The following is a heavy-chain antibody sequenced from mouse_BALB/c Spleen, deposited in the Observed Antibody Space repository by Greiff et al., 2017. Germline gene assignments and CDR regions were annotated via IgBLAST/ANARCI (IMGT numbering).Heavy chain of an antibody. J-gene: IGHJ4*01. CDR1: GFTFSSYA. CDR3: ARGGSSYAMDY. V-gene: IGHV5-6-5*01. Sequence: DVKLVESGGGLVKPGGSLKLSCAASGFTFSSYAMSWVRQTPEKRLEWVASISSGGSTYYPDSVKGRFTISRDNARNILYLQMSSLRSEDTAMYYCARGGSSYAMDYWGQGTSVTVSS. CDR2: ISSGGST. D-gene: IGHD1-1*01.